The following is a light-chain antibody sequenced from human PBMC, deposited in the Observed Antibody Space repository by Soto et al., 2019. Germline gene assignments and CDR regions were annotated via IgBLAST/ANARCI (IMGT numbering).Light chain of an antibody. CDR1: QSISRY. CDR3: QQSYSTPLT. Sequence: DLQTTQSASSQSASVGDRDTITWPANQSISRYLNWYQQKPGKAPKLLIYAASSLESGVPSRFSGSGSGTDFTLTISSLQPEDFATYYCQQSYSTPLTFGGGTKVDIK. V-gene: IGKV1-39*01. CDR2: AAS. J-gene: IGKJ4*01.